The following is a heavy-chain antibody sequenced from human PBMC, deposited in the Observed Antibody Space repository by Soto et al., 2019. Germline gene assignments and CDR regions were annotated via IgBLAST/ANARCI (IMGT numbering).Heavy chain of an antibody. V-gene: IGHV1-69*13. Sequence: SVKVSCKASGGTFSSYAISWVRQAPGQGLEWMGGIIPIFGTANYAQKFQGRVTITADESTSTAYMELSSLRSEDTAVYYCARDPGYYDSSGYYYFDYWGQGTLVTVSS. CDR1: GGTFSSYA. J-gene: IGHJ4*02. CDR3: ARDPGYYDSSGYYYFDY. D-gene: IGHD3-22*01. CDR2: IIPIFGTA.